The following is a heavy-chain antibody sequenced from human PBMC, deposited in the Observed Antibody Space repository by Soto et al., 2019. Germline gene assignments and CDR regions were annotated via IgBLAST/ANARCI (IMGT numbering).Heavy chain of an antibody. D-gene: IGHD3-10*01. CDR1: GFTFSNYA. Sequence: PGGSLKLSCAASGFTFSNYAMSWVRQAPGKGLECVSSISANDITTYYADSVKGRSTISRDNSKNTVYVQMNTLRPEDTAMYYGAKVRFGALRDLNWLDPWGERTLVTVSS. CDR2: ISANDITT. J-gene: IGHJ5*02. CDR3: AKVRFGALRDLNWLDP. V-gene: IGHV3-23*01.